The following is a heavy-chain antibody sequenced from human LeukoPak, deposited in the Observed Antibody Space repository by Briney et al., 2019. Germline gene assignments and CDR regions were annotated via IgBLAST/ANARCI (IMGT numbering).Heavy chain of an antibody. J-gene: IGHJ5*02. D-gene: IGHD5-18*01. CDR1: GGSITSGSYY. V-gene: IGHV4-61*02. CDR2: VYTSGST. Sequence: SETLSLTCSVSGGSITSGSYYWSWIRQPAGKGLEWIGRVYTSGSTKFNPSLKSRLSLSVDTSKNQFSLKLSSVTAADTAVYYCAREFYSDTAMDTGIDPWGQGTLVTVSS. CDR3: AREFYSDTAMDTGIDP.